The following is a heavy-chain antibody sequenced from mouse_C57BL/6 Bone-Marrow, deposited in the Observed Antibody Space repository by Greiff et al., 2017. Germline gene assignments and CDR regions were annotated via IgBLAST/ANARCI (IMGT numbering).Heavy chain of an antibody. CDR3: SRKVTTVITTKYFDV. CDR1: GFTFSSYT. J-gene: IGHJ1*03. D-gene: IGHD1-1*01. Sequence: EGQLEESGGGLVKPGGSLKLSCAASGFTFSSYTMSWVRQTPEKRLQWVAAISGGGGNTYYPDSVKGRFTISRDNDKNILYLQMSSLRSEDTALYYCSRKVTTVITTKYFDVWGTGTTVTVAS. V-gene: IGHV5-9*01. CDR2: ISGGGGNT.